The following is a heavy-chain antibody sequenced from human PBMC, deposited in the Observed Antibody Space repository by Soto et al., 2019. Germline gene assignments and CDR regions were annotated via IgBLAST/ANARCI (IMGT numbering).Heavy chain of an antibody. J-gene: IGHJ6*02. Sequence: SVKVSCKASGGTFSSYAISWVRQAPGQGLEWMGGIIPICGTANYAQKFQGRVTITADESTSTAYMELSSLRSEDTAVYYCARGYYYDSSGDYYYGMDVCGQRTNLTVSS. CDR1: GGTFSSYA. V-gene: IGHV1-69*13. CDR3: ARGYYYDSSGDYYYGMDV. CDR2: IIPICGTA. D-gene: IGHD3-22*01.